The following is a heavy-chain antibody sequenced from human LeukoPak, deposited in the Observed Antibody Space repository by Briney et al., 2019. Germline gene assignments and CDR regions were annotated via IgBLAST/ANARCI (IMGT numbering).Heavy chain of an antibody. Sequence: GGSLRLSCAASGFTFSSYSMNWVRQAPGEGLEWVSYISSSGSTIYYADSVKDRFTISRDNAKNSLYLQMNSLRAEDTAVYYCARDWGLVEYWGQGTLVTVSS. J-gene: IGHJ4*02. CDR3: ARDWGLVEY. V-gene: IGHV3-48*04. D-gene: IGHD3/OR15-3a*01. CDR2: ISSSGSTI. CDR1: GFTFSSYS.